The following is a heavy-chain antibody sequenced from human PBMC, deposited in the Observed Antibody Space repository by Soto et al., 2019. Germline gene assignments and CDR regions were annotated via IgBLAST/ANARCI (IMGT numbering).Heavy chain of an antibody. J-gene: IGHJ4*02. V-gene: IGHV3-30*18. CDR1: GFTFSSYG. CDR3: AKVSYSSGWLVIDY. CDR2: ISHDGSKK. Sequence: XGSLRLSCAASGFTFSSYGMHWVRQAPGKGLEWVAVISHDGSKKYYADSVKGRFTISRDNSKNTLYLQMNSLRAEDTAMYYCAKVSYSSGWLVIDYWGQGTLVTVSS. D-gene: IGHD6-19*01.